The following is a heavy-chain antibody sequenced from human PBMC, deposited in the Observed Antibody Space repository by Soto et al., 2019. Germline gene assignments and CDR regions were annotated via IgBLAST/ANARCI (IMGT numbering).Heavy chain of an antibody. Sequence: EVQLVESGGGLVQPGGSLRLSCAASGFTFNSYWMTWDRQAPGKGLEWVANIKQDGSEKYYVDSVKGRFTISRDNAKNSLYLQMNSLRAEATAVYYCARGWGLDPWGQGTLVTVSS. CDR2: IKQDGSEK. D-gene: IGHD1-26*01. CDR1: GFTFNSYW. V-gene: IGHV3-7*04. J-gene: IGHJ5*02. CDR3: ARGWGLDP.